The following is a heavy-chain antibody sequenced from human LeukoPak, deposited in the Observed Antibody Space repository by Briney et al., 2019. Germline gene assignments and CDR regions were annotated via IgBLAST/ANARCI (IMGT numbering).Heavy chain of an antibody. D-gene: IGHD4-11*01. J-gene: IGHJ6*03. Sequence: PGGSLRLSCAASGFTFNKAWMSWVRQAPGKGLEWVGRIKSKTDDGTTDYAAPVKGRFTISRDDLKETLYLQMNSLKTEDTAVYYCTTGYSNYLRYYYYFYMDVWGKGTTVTVSS. CDR3: TTGYSNYLRYYYYFYMDV. CDR2: IKSKTDDGTT. CDR1: GFTFNKAW. V-gene: IGHV3-15*01.